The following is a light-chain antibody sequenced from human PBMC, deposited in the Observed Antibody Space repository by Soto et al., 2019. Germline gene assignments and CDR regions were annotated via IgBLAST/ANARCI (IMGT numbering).Light chain of an antibody. V-gene: IGLV2-11*01. J-gene: IGLJ1*01. CDR2: DVS. CDR1: SSDVGGYNY. Sequence: QSALTHPRSVSGSPRQSVTISCTGTSSDVGGYNYVSWYQEQPGKAPKLMIYDVSKRPSGVPDRFSGSKSGNTASLTISGRQAEDEADYYCCSYAGSYSYVFGTGTQLTVL. CDR3: CSYAGSYSYV.